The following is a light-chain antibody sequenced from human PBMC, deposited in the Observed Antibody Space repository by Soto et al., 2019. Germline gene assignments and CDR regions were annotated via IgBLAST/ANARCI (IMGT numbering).Light chain of an antibody. J-gene: IGKJ3*01. CDR3: QQYEKLPFT. Sequence: DIQVTQSPSSLFASVGDRVTITCQASHDINKYLNWYQQKPGRAPKLLIYDASYLETGVPSRFSGSCSGSDFTLTISSLQPEDFATYYCQQYEKLPFTFGPGTTVDVQ. CDR1: HDINKY. CDR2: DAS. V-gene: IGKV1-33*01.